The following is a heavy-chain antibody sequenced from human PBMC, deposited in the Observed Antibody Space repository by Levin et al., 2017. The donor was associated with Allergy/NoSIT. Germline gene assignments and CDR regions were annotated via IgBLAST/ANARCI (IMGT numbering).Heavy chain of an antibody. Sequence: ASVKVSCKASGYTFTSYYMHWVRQAPGQGLEWMGIINPSGGSTSYAQKFQGRVTMTRDTSTSTVYMELSSLRSEDTAVYYCAREVLAAAGTGYFDYWGQGTLVTVSS. CDR2: INPSGGST. J-gene: IGHJ4*02. V-gene: IGHV1-46*01. D-gene: IGHD6-13*01. CDR1: GYTFTSYY. CDR3: AREVLAAAGTGYFDY.